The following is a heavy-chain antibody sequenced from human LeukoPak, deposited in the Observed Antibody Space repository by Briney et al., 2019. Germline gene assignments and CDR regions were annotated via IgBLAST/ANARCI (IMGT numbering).Heavy chain of an antibody. CDR3: ARDDCGDTCYPGGY. V-gene: IGHV1-3*01. CDR2: INAANGHT. J-gene: IGHJ4*02. Sequence: ATVKVSCKASGYTFTKYVVHWVRQAPGQRPEWMGWINAANGHTKYSQNFQDRATITRDTSANTAYMELSSLTSEDTARYYCARDDCGDTCYPGGYWGQGTLVTVSS. CDR1: GYTFTKYV. D-gene: IGHD2-21*01.